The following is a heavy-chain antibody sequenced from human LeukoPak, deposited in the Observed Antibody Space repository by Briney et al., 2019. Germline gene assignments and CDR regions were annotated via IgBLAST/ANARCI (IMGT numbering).Heavy chain of an antibody. CDR2: IYYSGST. CDR1: GGSISSSSYY. J-gene: IGHJ4*02. D-gene: IGHD2-2*01. Sequence: SETLSLTCTVSGGSISSSSYYWGWIRQPPGKGLEWIGSIYYSGSTYYNPSLKRRVTISVDTSKNQFSLKLSSVTAAETAVYYCATTSYYVSDYWGQGTLVSVSS. CDR3: ATTSYYVSDY. V-gene: IGHV4-39*01.